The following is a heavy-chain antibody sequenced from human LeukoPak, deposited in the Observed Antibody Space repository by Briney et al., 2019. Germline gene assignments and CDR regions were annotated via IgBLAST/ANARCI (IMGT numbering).Heavy chain of an antibody. CDR1: GYTFRGYS. D-gene: IGHD1-20*01. V-gene: IGHV1-2*06. CDR2: INPNSGVT. J-gene: IGHJ5*01. CDR3: ARDASNWSAFDS. Sequence: GASVKVSCKASGYTFRGYSMHWVRQAPGQGLGWMGRINPNSGVTYYAQKFQGRVTMTSDTSITTAYMELSSLTSDDTATYYCARDASNWSAFDSWGQGTLVIVSS.